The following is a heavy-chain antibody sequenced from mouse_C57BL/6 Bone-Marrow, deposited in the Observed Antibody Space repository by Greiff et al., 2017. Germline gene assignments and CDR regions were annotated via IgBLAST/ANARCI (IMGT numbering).Heavy chain of an antibody. CDR3: AASYYGSLYAMDY. CDR1: GFSLTSYG. V-gene: IGHV2-2*01. D-gene: IGHD1-1*01. CDR2: IWSGGST. Sequence: VQLQQSGPGLVQPSQSLSITCTVSGFSLTSYGVHWVRQSPGKGLEWLGVIWSGGSTDYNAAFISRLSISKDNSKSQVFFKMNSLQADDTAIYYCAASYYGSLYAMDYLGQGTSVTVSS. J-gene: IGHJ4*01.